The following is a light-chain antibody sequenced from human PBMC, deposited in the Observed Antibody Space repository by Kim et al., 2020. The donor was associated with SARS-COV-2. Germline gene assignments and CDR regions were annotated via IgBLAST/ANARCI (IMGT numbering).Light chain of an antibody. CDR3: ASWDDSLNVVL. CDR1: SSNIGRNI. J-gene: IGLJ2*01. Sequence: GQMVTIACSGDSSNIGRNIVSWYQHLPGTAPTLLIYNSIDRPSGVPDRFSGSKSGASASLAISGLQSEDEADYYCASWDDSLNVVLFGGGTQLTVL. V-gene: IGLV1-44*01. CDR2: NSI.